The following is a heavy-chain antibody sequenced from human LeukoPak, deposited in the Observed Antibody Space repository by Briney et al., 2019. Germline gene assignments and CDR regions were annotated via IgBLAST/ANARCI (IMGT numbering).Heavy chain of an antibody. Sequence: SVKVSCKASGGTFSSYAISWVRQAPGQGLEWMGGIIPIFGTANYAQKFQGRVTITADESPSTAYMELSSVRSEDTAVYYCASATELGYCSGGSCYVSRPIYQLDPWGEGTLVTVSS. J-gene: IGHJ5*02. D-gene: IGHD2-15*01. CDR1: GGTFSSYA. CDR3: ASATELGYCSGGSCYVSRPIYQLDP. V-gene: IGHV1-69*13. CDR2: IIPIFGTA.